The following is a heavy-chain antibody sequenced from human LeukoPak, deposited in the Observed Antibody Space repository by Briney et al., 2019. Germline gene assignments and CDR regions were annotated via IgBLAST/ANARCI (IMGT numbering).Heavy chain of an antibody. CDR2: INPSGGST. Sequence: GASVKVSCKTSGYTFTSYFIHWVRQAPGQGLEWMGLINPSGGSTNYAHQFQGRVTMTRDTSTSTVYMELSSLRSEDTAVFYCAREKYGSPVAAPDYWGQGPLVTVSS. CDR3: AREKYGSPVAAPDY. V-gene: IGHV1-46*01. CDR1: GYTFTSYF. J-gene: IGHJ4*02. D-gene: IGHD2-15*01.